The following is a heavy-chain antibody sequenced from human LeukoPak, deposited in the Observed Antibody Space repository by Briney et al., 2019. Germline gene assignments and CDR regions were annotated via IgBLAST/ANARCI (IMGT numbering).Heavy chain of an antibody. Sequence: LSLTCTVSGFSLSSGYYWGWIRQPPGKGLEWVSAISGSGGSTYYADSVKGRFTISRDNAKNSLYLQMNSLRAEDTAVYYCAREGPQDSSAGFDNWGQGTLVTVSS. CDR2: ISGSGGST. V-gene: IGHV3-11*04. D-gene: IGHD6-19*01. J-gene: IGHJ4*02. CDR3: AREGPQDSSAGFDN. CDR1: GFSLSSGYY.